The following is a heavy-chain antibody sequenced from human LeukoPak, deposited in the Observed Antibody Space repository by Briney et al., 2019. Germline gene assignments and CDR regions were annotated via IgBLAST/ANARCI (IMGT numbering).Heavy chain of an antibody. J-gene: IGHJ4*02. Sequence: SETLSLTCTVSGGSISGGEYHWSWLRQPPGKGLEWIGYIYNSGSTYYNPTLESRVTISEDTSNNQFTLKVDSVTAADTAGYYCASYRVGEGGRGYWGQGTLVTVSS. CDR3: ASYRVGEGGRGY. CDR2: IYNSGST. V-gene: IGHV4-30-4*01. CDR1: GGSISGGEYH. D-gene: IGHD2-15*01.